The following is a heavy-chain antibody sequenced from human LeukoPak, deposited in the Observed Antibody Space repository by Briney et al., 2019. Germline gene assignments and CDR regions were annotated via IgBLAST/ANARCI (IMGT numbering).Heavy chain of an antibody. Sequence: ASVKVSCKASGYTFTDYYIHWVRQAPGQGLEWLGWINPAGGGTNYAQNFQGRVTMTSDTSISTAYMALSSLRSDDTAVYYCARIAGYNFPVDYWGQGTLVTVPS. D-gene: IGHD5-24*01. V-gene: IGHV1-2*02. J-gene: IGHJ4*02. CDR3: ARIAGYNFPVDY. CDR1: GYTFTDYY. CDR2: INPAGGGT.